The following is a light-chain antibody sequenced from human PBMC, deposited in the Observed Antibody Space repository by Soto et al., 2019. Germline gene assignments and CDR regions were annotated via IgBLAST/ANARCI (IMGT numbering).Light chain of an antibody. CDR2: DAS. CDR1: QDITSD. J-gene: IGKJ1*01. CDR3: QQFNAYPRT. Sequence: AIQLTQSPSSLSASLGDTVIITCRASQDITSDLAWYQQRPEKAPVLLIYDASRLESGVPPRFSGGGSGTEFSLTISSPQPEDFATYFCQQFNAYPRTFGQGTKVDIK. V-gene: IGKV1-13*02.